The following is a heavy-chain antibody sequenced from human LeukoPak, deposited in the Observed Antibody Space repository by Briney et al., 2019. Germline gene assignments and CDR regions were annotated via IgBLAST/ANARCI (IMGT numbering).Heavy chain of an antibody. CDR1: GYTFTSYD. Sequence: ASVNVSCKASGYTFTSYDINWVRQATGQGLEWMGWMNPNSGNTGYAQKFQGRVTMTRNTSISTAYMELSSLRSEDTAVYYCARAHNYVIWDYYYGMDVWGQGTTVTVSS. D-gene: IGHD4-11*01. CDR3: ARAHNYVIWDYYYGMDV. CDR2: MNPNSGNT. J-gene: IGHJ6*02. V-gene: IGHV1-8*01.